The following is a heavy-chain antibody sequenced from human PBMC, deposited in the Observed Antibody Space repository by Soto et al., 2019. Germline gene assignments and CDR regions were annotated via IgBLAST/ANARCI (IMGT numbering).Heavy chain of an antibody. CDR3: ARDAEYCSSTSCSLDY. CDR1: GGTFSSYT. CDR2: IIPILGIA. J-gene: IGHJ4*02. Sequence: GASVKVSCKASGGTFSSYTISWVRQAPGQGLEWMGRIIPILGIANYAQKFQGRVTITADKSTSTAYMELSSLRSEDTAVYYCARDAEYCSSTSCSLDYWGQGTLVTVFS. D-gene: IGHD2-2*01. V-gene: IGHV1-69*04.